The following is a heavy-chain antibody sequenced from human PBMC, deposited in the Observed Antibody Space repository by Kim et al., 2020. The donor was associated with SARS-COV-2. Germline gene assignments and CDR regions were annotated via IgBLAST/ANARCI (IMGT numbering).Heavy chain of an antibody. Sequence: GASLRLSCAASGFTFSSYGMHWVRQAPGKGLEWVAVIWYDGSNKYYADSVKGRFTISRDNSKNTLYLQMNSLRAEDTAVYYCAREGRVGATFDYWGQGSLVTVSS. J-gene: IGHJ4*02. V-gene: IGHV3-33*01. CDR1: GFTFSSYG. CDR2: IWYDGSNK. D-gene: IGHD1-26*01. CDR3: AREGRVGATFDY.